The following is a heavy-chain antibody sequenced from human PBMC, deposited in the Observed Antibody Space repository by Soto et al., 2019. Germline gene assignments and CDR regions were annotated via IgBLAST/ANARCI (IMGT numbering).Heavy chain of an antibody. Sequence: QVQLQESGPGLVEPSGTLSLTCGVSGDSFSSSNWWTWVRQPPGKGLEWIGDILHTGHTDYRPSLRSCLTISIASSRKEFSLTLPSVTATDTAIYYCARSPRRVDGKWYLDYWGQGVLVPVSS. CDR2: ILHTGHT. CDR1: GDSFSSSNW. D-gene: IGHD2-15*01. J-gene: IGHJ4*02. CDR3: ARSPRRVDGKWYLDY. V-gene: IGHV4-4*02.